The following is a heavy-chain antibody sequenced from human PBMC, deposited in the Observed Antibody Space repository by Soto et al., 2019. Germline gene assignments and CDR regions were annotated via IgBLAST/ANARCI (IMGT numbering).Heavy chain of an antibody. D-gene: IGHD4-17*01. CDR3: AREDSTEGGMDV. V-gene: IGHV4-4*02. J-gene: IGHJ6*02. Sequence: SETLSLTCAVSGGSISSSNWWSWVRQPPGKGLEWIGEIYYSGSTYYNPSLKSRVTISVDTSKNQFSLKLRSVTAADTAVYYCAREDSTEGGMDVWGQGTTVTVSS. CDR1: GGSISSSNW. CDR2: IYYSGST.